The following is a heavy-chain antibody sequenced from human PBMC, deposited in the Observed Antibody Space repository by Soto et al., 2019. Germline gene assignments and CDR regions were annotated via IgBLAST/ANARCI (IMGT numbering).Heavy chain of an antibody. Sequence: QVQLVQSGAEVKKPGSSVKVSCKASGGTFSSYAISWVRQAPGQGLEWMGGIIPIFGTANYAQKFQGRVTITADESTSTAYMELSSLRSEDTAVYYCARDGYYYDSSGYYNYYYYGMDVWGQGTTVTVSS. CDR1: GGTFSSYA. D-gene: IGHD3-22*01. CDR3: ARDGYYYDSSGYYNYYYYGMDV. CDR2: IIPIFGTA. J-gene: IGHJ6*02. V-gene: IGHV1-69*01.